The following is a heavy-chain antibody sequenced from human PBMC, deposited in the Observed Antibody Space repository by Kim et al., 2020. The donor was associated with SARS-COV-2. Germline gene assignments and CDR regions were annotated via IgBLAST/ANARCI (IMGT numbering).Heavy chain of an antibody. V-gene: IGHV3-23*01. D-gene: IGHD3-10*01. CDR1: GFYFGSHA. CDR2: ITGADRA. CDR3: ARETGFGAGSRIAF. J-gene: IGHJ4*02. Sequence: GGSLRLSCVGSGFYFGSHALNWVRQAPGGGLQWVSAITGADRAYYAQSVKGRFTVSRDNYKKTVFLEMVSLRVDDTATYFCARETGFGAGSRIAFWGQGTLVAVSS.